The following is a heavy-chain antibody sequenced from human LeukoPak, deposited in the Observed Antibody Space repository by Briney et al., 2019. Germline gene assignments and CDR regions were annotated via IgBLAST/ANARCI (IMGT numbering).Heavy chain of an antibody. CDR3: ARSPRSGWPRGAFDI. CDR2: ISSNGDST. Sequence: GGSLRLSCAASGFTFSSYAMHWVRQAPGKGLEYVSGISSNGDSTFHANSVKGRFTISRDNSKNTLYLQMGSLRAEDMAVYYCARSPRSGWPRGAFDIWGQGTMVTVSS. J-gene: IGHJ3*02. D-gene: IGHD6-25*01. CDR1: GFTFSSYA. V-gene: IGHV3-64*01.